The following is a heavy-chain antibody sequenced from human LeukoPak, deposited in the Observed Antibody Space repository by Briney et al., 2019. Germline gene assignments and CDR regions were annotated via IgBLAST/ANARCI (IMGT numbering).Heavy chain of an antibody. V-gene: IGHV4-39*01. CDR1: GGSIRSSYYY. J-gene: IGHJ4*02. Sequence: SETLSLTCTVSGGSIRSSYYYWDWIRQPPGKGLEWIGSIYDSGSTYYNPSLKSRVTISVDTSKNQFSLKLNSVTAADTAVYYCARSSGTGTFSYWGQGTLVTVSS. CDR3: ARSSGTGTFSY. D-gene: IGHD6-25*01. CDR2: IYDSGST.